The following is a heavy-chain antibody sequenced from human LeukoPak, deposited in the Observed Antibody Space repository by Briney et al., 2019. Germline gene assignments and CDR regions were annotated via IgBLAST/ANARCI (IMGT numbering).Heavy chain of an antibody. J-gene: IGHJ4*02. V-gene: IGHV3-21*01. D-gene: IGHD5-12*01. CDR3: ASRGYSGYWLDY. Sequence: GGSLRLSCAASGFTFSSYWMHWVRQAPGKGLEWVSSISSSSSYIYYADSVKGRFTISRDNAKNSLYLQMNSLRAEDTAVYYCASRGYSGYWLDYWGQGTLVTVSS. CDR2: ISSSSSYI. CDR1: GFTFSSYW.